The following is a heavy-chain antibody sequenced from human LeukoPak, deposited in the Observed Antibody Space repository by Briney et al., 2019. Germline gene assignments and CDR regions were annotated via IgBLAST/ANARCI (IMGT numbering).Heavy chain of an antibody. V-gene: IGHV3-23*01. J-gene: IGHJ4*02. CDR1: GFTFSNYA. CDR2: ISGGSGNI. D-gene: IGHD3-10*01. Sequence: GGSLRLSCSVSGFTFSNYAIHWVRQAPGKGLEWVSLISGGSGNIYYVDSVKGRFTISRDNSKNTLYVQMTSLRAEDTAIYYCAKGSDYYGSVTSKKTDWGQGTLVTVSS. CDR3: AKGSDYYGSVTSKKTD.